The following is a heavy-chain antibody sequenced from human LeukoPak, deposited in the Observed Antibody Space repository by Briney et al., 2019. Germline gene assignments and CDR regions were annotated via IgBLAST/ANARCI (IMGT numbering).Heavy chain of an antibody. CDR3: ARVSGYFDY. CDR2: IYYGGST. J-gene: IGHJ4*02. CDR1: GGSISSSTYY. V-gene: IGHV4-39*07. D-gene: IGHD3-10*01. Sequence: SETLSLTCTVSGGSISSSTYYWGWIRQPPGKGLEWIGSIYYGGSTYYNSSLKSRVTISVDKSKNQFSLKLSSVTAADTAVYYCARVSGYFDYWGQGTLVTVSS.